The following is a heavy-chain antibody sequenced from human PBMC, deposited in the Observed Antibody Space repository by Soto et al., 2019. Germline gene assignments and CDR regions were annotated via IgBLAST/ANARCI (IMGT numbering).Heavy chain of an antibody. D-gene: IGHD3-22*01. J-gene: IGHJ3*02. V-gene: IGHV5-51*01. CDR1: GYSFTSYW. Sequence: GESLKISCKGSGYSFTSYWIGRVRQRPGKGLEWIGNIYPGDSDTRYSPSFQGQVTISADKSISTAYLQWSSLKASDTAMHYCARPPRYYYDSKGAFDIWGQGTMVTVSS. CDR3: ARPPRYYYDSKGAFDI. CDR2: IYPGDSDT.